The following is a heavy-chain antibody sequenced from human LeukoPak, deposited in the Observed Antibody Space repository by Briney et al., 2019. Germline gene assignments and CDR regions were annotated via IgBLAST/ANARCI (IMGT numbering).Heavy chain of an antibody. D-gene: IGHD6-25*01. CDR1: GFTFSSYG. CDR2: IRYDGSNK. Sequence: GGSLRLSCAASGFTFSSYGMHWVRQAPGKGLEWVAFIRYDGSNKYYADSVKGRFTISRDNSKNTLYVQMNSLRAEDTAVYYCARHNDQRLVRGFYYYMDVWGKGTTVTVSS. CDR3: ARHNDQRLVRGFYYYMDV. V-gene: IGHV3-30*02. J-gene: IGHJ6*03.